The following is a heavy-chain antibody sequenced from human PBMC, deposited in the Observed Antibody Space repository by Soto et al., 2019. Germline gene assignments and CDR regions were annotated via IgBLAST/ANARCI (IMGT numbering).Heavy chain of an antibody. D-gene: IGHD2-2*01. CDR2: IIPILNLA. Sequence: QVQLVQSGAEVKKPGSSVKVSCKTSGGTFNTYPFSWVRQAPGQGLEWMGTIIPILNLATDAQEFQGSVKMTPDKTTSTAYVELRSLESEDTAIPYWARGQRGGVVATAALPSPFDYLGQGALVTGSS. CDR3: ARGQRGGVVATAALPSPFDY. J-gene: IGHJ4*02. CDR1: GGTFNTYP. V-gene: IGHV1-69*02.